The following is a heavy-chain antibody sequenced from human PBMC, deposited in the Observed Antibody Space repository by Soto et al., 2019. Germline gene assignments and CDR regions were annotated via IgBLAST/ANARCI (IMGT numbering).Heavy chain of an antibody. V-gene: IGHV1-18*01. CDR1: GYTFTSYG. Sequence: QVQLVQSGAEVKKPGASVKVSCKASGYTFTSYGISWVRQAPGQGLEWMGWISAYNGNTNYAQKLQGRVTMTTDTSTSTAYMELRSLRADDTAVYYCARGLRYFDWFPTGPSDYYYGMDVWGQGTTVTVSS. CDR2: ISAYNGNT. CDR3: ARGLRYFDWFPTGPSDYYYGMDV. J-gene: IGHJ6*02. D-gene: IGHD3-9*01.